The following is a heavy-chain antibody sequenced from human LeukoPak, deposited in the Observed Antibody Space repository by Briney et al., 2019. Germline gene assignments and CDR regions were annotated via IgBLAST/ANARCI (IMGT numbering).Heavy chain of an antibody. V-gene: IGHV3-23*01. CDR1: GFTFNSYV. CDR3: AKDLWSYGMDV. J-gene: IGHJ6*02. D-gene: IGHD2-21*01. CDR2: ISASGDNT. Sequence: GGSLRLSCAASGFTFNSYVMSWVRQAPGKGLEWVSTISASGDNTYYADSVKGRFTISRDNSKNTLYLQMNSLRAEDTAVYYCAKDLWSYGMDVWGQGTTVTVSS.